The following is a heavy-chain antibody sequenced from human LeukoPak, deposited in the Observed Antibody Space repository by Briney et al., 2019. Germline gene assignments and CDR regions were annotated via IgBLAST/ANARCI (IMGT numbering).Heavy chain of an antibody. J-gene: IGHJ4*02. CDR1: GGTFSSYA. V-gene: IGHV1-69*13. D-gene: IGHD6-19*01. CDR2: IIPIFGTA. CDR3: ARLNGVGAVAAQDY. Sequence: SVKVSCKASGGTFSSYAISWVRQAPGQGLEWMGGIIPIFGTANYAQKFQGRVTITADESTSTAYMELSSLRSEDTAVYYCARLNGVGAVAAQDYWGQGTLVTVSS.